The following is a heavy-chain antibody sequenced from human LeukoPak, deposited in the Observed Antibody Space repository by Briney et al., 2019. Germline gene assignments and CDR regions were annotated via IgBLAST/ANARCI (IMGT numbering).Heavy chain of an antibody. CDR1: GDSISTSNSY. CDR3: ARGSLYSSGWYDY. J-gene: IGHJ4*02. D-gene: IGHD6-19*01. Sequence: PSETLSLTCTVSGDSISTSNSYWGWIRQPPGKGLEWIVEINHSGSTNYSPSLKSRVTISVDKSKNQFSLKLSSVTAADTAVYYCARGSLYSSGWYDYWGQGTLVTVSS. V-gene: IGHV4-39*07. CDR2: INHSGST.